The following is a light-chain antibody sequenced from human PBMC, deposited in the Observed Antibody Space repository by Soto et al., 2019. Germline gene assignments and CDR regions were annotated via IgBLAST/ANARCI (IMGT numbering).Light chain of an antibody. Sequence: QSVLTQPPSASGTPGQRVTISCSGSSSNIGSNTVNWYQQLPGTAPKLLIYSNNQRPSGVPDRFSGSKSGTSASLAISGLQSEDEADYCCAAWDDSLNAHYVFGTGTQLTVL. CDR2: SNN. V-gene: IGLV1-44*01. CDR1: SSNIGSNT. CDR3: AAWDDSLNAHYV. J-gene: IGLJ1*01.